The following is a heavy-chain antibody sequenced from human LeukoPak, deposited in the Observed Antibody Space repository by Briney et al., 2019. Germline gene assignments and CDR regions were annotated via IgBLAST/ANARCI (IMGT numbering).Heavy chain of an antibody. CDR1: GYTFTSYY. D-gene: IGHD1-26*01. V-gene: IGHV1-46*01. CDR3: ARDLLAPDY. J-gene: IGHJ4*02. CDR2: INPIGGTT. Sequence: EASVKVSCKASGYTFTSYYMHWVRQAPGQGLEWVGAINPIGGTTTYAQKFQGRVTMTRDTSTTTVHIELYSLRYDDTAVYHCARDLLAPDYWGQGTLVTVSS.